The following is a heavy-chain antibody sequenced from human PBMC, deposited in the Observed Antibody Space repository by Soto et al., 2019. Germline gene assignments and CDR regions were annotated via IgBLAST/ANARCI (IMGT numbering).Heavy chain of an antibody. CDR3: ARVKYYDRAFDY. Sequence: QVQLQESGPGLVKPSQTLSLTCTVSGGSISSGDYYWSWIRQHPGKGLEWIGYIYYSGSTYYNPSLKSRVTISVDTSKNQFSLQLSSVTSADTAVYYCARVKYYDRAFDYWGQGTLVTVSS. D-gene: IGHD3-22*01. CDR1: GGSISSGDYY. J-gene: IGHJ4*02. CDR2: IYYSGST. V-gene: IGHV4-31*03.